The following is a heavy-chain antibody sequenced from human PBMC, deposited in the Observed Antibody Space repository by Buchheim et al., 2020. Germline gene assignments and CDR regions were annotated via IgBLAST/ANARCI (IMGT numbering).Heavy chain of an antibody. CDR1: GGSISSSSYY. J-gene: IGHJ4*02. D-gene: IGHD3-9*01. CDR3: ASASSYYDILTGYYNRAFDY. Sequence: QLQLQESGPGLVKPSETLSLTCTVSGGSISSSSYYWGWIRQPPGKGLEWIGSIYYSGSTYYNPSLKSRVTISVDTSTNQFSLKLSSVTAADTAVYYCASASSYYDILTGYYNRAFDYWGQGTL. V-gene: IGHV4-39*01. CDR2: IYYSGST.